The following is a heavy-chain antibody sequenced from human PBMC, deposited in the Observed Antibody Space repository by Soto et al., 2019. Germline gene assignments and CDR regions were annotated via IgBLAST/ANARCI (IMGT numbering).Heavy chain of an antibody. J-gene: IGHJ6*02. Sequence: QVQLVESGGGVVQPGRSLRLSCEASGFTFSSYAMHWVRQAPGKGLEWVAVISYDGSNKYYADSVKGRFTISRDNSKNTLYLQMNSLRAEDTAVYYCATGAQQLVSDYYYYGMDVWGQGTTVTVSS. CDR1: GFTFSSYA. CDR3: ATGAQQLVSDYYYYGMDV. CDR2: ISYDGSNK. D-gene: IGHD6-13*01. V-gene: IGHV3-30-3*01.